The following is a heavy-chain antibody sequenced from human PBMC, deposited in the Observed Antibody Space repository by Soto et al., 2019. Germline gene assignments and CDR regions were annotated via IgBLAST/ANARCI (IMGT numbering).Heavy chain of an antibody. D-gene: IGHD2-2*01. V-gene: IGHV3-43*01. CDR3: AKDRGPYCSSTSCYLDY. J-gene: IGHJ4*02. Sequence: EVQLVESGGVVVQPGGSLRLSCAASGFSFDDYTMHWVRQAPGKGLEWVSLISRDGSSTSYADSVKGRFTISRDNSKNSLFLQMNSLRTEDTALYYCAKDRGPYCSSTSCYLDYWGQGTLVTVSS. CDR2: ISRDGSST. CDR1: GFSFDDYT.